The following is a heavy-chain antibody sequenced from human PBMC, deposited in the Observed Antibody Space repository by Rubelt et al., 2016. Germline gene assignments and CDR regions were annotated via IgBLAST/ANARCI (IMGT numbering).Heavy chain of an antibody. CDR3: ARHTPFGDEQLASWYFDL. Sequence: QVQLQQWGAGLLKPSETLSLTCAVYGGSFSGYYWSWIRQPPGKGLEWIGSIYYSGSTYYNPSLKSRGTISVDKSKNQVSLKLSYVTAADTAVYYCARHTPFGDEQLASWYFDLWGRGTLVTVSS. J-gene: IGHJ2*01. D-gene: IGHD6-6*01. CDR1: GGSFSGYY. V-gene: IGHV4-34*01. CDR2: IYYSGST.